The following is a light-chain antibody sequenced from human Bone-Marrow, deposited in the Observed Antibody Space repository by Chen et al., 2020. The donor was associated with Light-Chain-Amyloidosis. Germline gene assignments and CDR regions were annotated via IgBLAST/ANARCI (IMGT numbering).Light chain of an antibody. Sequence: SYELTQPPSVSVSPGQTARITCSGDDLPTKYAYWYQKKPGQAPVLVIHRDTARTSGISERFSGSSAGTTATLTISGGQAEDEAYYHCQSADSSGTYEVIFGGGTKLTVL. CDR3: QSADSSGTYEVI. CDR2: RDT. V-gene: IGLV3-25*03. J-gene: IGLJ2*01. CDR1: DLPTKY.